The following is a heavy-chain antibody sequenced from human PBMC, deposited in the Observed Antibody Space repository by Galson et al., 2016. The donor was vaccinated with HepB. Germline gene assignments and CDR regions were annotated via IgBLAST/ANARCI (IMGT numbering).Heavy chain of an antibody. V-gene: IGHV3-33*01. Sequence: SLRLSCAASGFTFSSYVMHWVRQAPGKGLEWVAVIRYDGRNKYYADSVKGRFTFSRDNSKNTLYLQMNSLRAEDTAVYYCARDDCTFSGFDPWGQGTLVTVSS. CDR2: IRYDGRNK. J-gene: IGHJ5*02. CDR1: GFTFSSYV. CDR3: ARDDCTFSGFDP. D-gene: IGHD2-21*02.